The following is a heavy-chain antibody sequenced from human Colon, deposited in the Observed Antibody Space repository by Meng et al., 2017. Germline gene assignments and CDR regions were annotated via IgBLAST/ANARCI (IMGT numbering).Heavy chain of an antibody. V-gene: IGHV4-4*02. Sequence: QVQLQGSGPGLVKPSGTLSLTCAASGDSISSGNGWTWVRQPPGKGLEWIGEIYPSGRTSSNPSLQGRVTILLDKSKNQFSLELNPVTAADTAIYFCARKRTSPGTLGFDYWGQGTLVTVSS. CDR3: ARKRTSPGTLGFDY. CDR2: IYPSGRT. J-gene: IGHJ4*02. CDR1: GDSISSGNG. D-gene: IGHD6-13*01.